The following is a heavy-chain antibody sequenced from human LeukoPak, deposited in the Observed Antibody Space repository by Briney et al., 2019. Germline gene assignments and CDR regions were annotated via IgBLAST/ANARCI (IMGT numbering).Heavy chain of an antibody. CDR3: AHSHPVRGILYFDY. CDR1: GISLNTRGVG. CDR2: IYWNEDK. V-gene: IGHV2-5*01. J-gene: IGHJ4*02. Sequence: SGPTLVKPTQTLTLTCTFSGISLNTRGVGVGWIRQPPGKALEWLAVIYWNEDKRYTPSLRSRLTITKDTSKNQVVLTMTNMDPVDTATYYCAHSHPVRGILYFDYWGQGTLVTVSS. D-gene: IGHD3-10*01.